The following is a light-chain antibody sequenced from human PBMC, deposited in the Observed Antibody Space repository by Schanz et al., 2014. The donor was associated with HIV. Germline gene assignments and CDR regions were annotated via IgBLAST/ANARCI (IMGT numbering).Light chain of an antibody. CDR1: QSVSSN. V-gene: IGKV3-20*01. Sequence: EVVLTQSPATLSVSPGERATLSCRASQSVSSNLAWYQQKPGQAPRLVIYGASNRATGIPDRFSGGESGTDFTLTISRVEPEDYAVYYCQQYGSSPWTFGQGTRVDVK. CDR2: GAS. J-gene: IGKJ1*01. CDR3: QQYGSSPWT.